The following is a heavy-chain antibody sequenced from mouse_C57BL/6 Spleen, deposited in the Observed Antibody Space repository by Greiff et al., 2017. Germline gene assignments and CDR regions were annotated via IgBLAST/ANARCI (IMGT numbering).Heavy chain of an antibody. CDR3: ANSNWDYAMDY. V-gene: IGHV1-82*01. J-gene: IGHJ4*01. CDR1: GYAFSSSW. CDR2: IYPGDGDT. Sequence: QVQLQQSGPELVKPGASVKISCKASGYAFSSSWMNWVKQRPGKGLEWIGRIYPGDGDTNYNGKFKGKATLTADKSSSTAYMQLSSLTSEDSAVYFCANSNWDYAMDYWGQGTSVTVSS. D-gene: IGHD2-5*01.